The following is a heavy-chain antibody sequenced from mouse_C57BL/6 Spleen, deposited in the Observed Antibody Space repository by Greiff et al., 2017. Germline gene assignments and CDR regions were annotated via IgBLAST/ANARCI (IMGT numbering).Heavy chain of an antibody. D-gene: IGHD3-2*02. CDR2: ISSGGSST. Sequence: EVQLVESGGDLVKPGGSLKLSCAASGFTFSSYGMSWVRQTPDKRLEWVATISSGGSSTYYPDSVKGRFTISRDNAKNTLYLQMSSLKSEDTAMYYCAGRSSGYDYWGQGTTLTVSS. CDR3: AGRSSGYDY. V-gene: IGHV5-6*01. J-gene: IGHJ2*01. CDR1: GFTFSSYG.